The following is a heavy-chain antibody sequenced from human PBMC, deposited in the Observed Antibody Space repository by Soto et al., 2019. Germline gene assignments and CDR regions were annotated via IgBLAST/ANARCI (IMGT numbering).Heavy chain of an antibody. CDR1: GYPVTAYY. CDR2: INPATGAA. CDR3: ARGGGVGVAGSAAFDM. D-gene: IGHD3-3*01. V-gene: IGHV1-2*02. J-gene: IGHJ3*02. Sequence: QLHLVQSGAVVKKPGASVTVSCSASGYPVTAYYMHWVRQAPGRGLEWMGGINPATGAAKYTQTFQGRVTMTRDTSTSTVFMELGGLRSEDTAVFSCARGGGVGVAGSAAFDMWGQGTLVTVSS.